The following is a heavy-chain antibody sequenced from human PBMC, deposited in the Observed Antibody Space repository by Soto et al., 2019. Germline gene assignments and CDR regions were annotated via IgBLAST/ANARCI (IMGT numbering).Heavy chain of an antibody. CDR1: GYTFTSYG. V-gene: IGHV1-18*01. Sequence: QVQLVQSGAEVKKPGASVKVSCKASGYTFTSYGISWVRQAPGQGLEWMGWISAYNGNTNYAQKLQGRVTMTTDTSTNTAYMGLRSPRSDRTAGEYWAAVEDSSSSWVDPWGQGTLVTGSS. CDR2: ISAYNGNT. J-gene: IGHJ5*02. CDR3: AAVEDSSSSWVDP. D-gene: IGHD6-6*01.